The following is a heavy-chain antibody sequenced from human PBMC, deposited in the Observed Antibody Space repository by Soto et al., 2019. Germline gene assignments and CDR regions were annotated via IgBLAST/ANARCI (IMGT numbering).Heavy chain of an antibody. V-gene: IGHV3-23*01. CDR1: GFTFSDSV. J-gene: IGHJ5*02. CDR2: ISGSGFKK. D-gene: IGHD1-26*01. Sequence: GGSLRLSCVGSGFTFSDSVMAWVRQAPGKGLEWISSISGSGFKKYYADSVKGRFTISRDNSKSTVYLELNNLSAEDTAVYHCAKNQGVELVPLATVDWFDPWGQGSVVTVSS. CDR3: AKNQGVELVPLATVDWFDP.